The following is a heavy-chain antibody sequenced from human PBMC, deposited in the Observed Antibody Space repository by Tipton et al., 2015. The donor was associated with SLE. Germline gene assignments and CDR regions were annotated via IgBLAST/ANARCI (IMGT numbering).Heavy chain of an antibody. CDR2: INHSGST. V-gene: IGHV4-34*01. J-gene: IGHJ5*02. CDR1: GGSFSGYY. CDR3: ARNPTSYCSGSSCYSPWFDP. Sequence: TLSLTCAVYGGSFSGYYWSWIRQPPGKGLEWIGEINHSGSTNYNPSLKSRVTISVDTSKNQFSLKLSSVTTADTAVYYCARNPTSYCSGSSCYSPWFDPWGQGTLVTVSS. D-gene: IGHD2-15*01.